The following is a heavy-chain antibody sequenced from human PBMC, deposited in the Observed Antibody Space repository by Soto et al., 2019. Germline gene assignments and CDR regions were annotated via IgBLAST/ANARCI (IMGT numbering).Heavy chain of an antibody. CDR1: GFSFSDAW. J-gene: IGHJ4*02. CDR3: TKDDPINKD. V-gene: IGHV3-15*01. CDR2: IKSKNSGETT. Sequence: GGSLRLSCAASGFSFSDAWMTWVRQAPGKGLEWVGRIKSKNSGETTDYAAALKGRFIISRDDSKNTLSLQMNSLTTEDTAVYYCTKDDPINKDWGQGTLVTVSS.